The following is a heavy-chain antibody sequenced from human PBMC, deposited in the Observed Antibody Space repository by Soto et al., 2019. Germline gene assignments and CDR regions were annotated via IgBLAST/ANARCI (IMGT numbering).Heavy chain of an antibody. CDR1: GFTFSSYW. Sequence: PGGSLRLSCAASGFTFSSYWMHWVRQAPGKGLVWVSRINSDGSSTSYADSVKGRFTISRDNAKNTLYLQMNSLRAEDTAVYYCARVFPDDRALWLHCGGDCYPYYFDYWAREPWSPSPQ. CDR2: INSDGSST. D-gene: IGHD2-21*02. J-gene: IGHJ4*02. CDR3: ARVFPDDRALWLHCGGDCYPYYFDY. V-gene: IGHV3-74*01.